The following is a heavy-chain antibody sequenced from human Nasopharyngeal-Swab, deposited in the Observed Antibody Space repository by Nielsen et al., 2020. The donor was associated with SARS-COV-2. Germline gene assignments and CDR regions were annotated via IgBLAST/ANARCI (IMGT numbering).Heavy chain of an antibody. J-gene: IGHJ4*02. CDR1: GFTFSNYW. CDR3: ARDGSRFLEWLLAYYFDY. CDR2: IKQDGSEN. D-gene: IGHD3-3*01. Sequence: GGSLRLSCAASGFTFSNYWMSWVHQAPGKGLEWVANIKQDGSENYYVDSMRGRITISRDNAKNSLYLQMNSLRAEDTAVYYCARDGSRFLEWLLAYYFDYWGQGALVTVSS. V-gene: IGHV3-7*03.